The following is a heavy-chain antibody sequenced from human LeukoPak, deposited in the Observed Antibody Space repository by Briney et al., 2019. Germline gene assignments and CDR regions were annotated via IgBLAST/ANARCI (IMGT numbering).Heavy chain of an antibody. Sequence: SETLSLTCTVSGGSISSRSYYWGWIRQPPGKGLEWIGSLYYSGITYCNPSLKTRVTISVDTSKNQFSLKLSSVTAADTAVYYCAIPTRSIAAAGSFDYWGQGTLVTVSS. J-gene: IGHJ4*02. CDR2: LYYSGIT. CDR1: GGSISSRSYY. CDR3: AIPTRSIAAAGSFDY. D-gene: IGHD6-13*01. V-gene: IGHV4-39*01.